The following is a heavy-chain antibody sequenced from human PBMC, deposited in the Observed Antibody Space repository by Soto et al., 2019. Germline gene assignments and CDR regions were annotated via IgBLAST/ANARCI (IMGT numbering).Heavy chain of an antibody. V-gene: IGHV3-74*01. J-gene: IGHJ4*02. D-gene: IGHD3-3*01. CDR3: AKMVYDFWSGYYYFDY. CDR2: IDSGGSTT. Sequence: GGSLRLSCAASGFTFSRYWMHWVRQAPGKGLVWLSRIDSGGSTTYYADSVRGRFTISRDNDKNTLYLQMNSLRAEDTAVYYCAKMVYDFWSGYYYFDYWGQGTLVTVSS. CDR1: GFTFSRYW.